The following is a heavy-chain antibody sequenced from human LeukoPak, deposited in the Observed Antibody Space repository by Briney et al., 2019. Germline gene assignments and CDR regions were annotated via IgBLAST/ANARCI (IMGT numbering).Heavy chain of an antibody. J-gene: IGHJ4*02. V-gene: IGHV4-39*07. D-gene: IGHD5-12*01. CDR3: ARAPGDIVATNDC. Sequence: PSETLSLTCTVSGGSISSSSYYWGWIRQPPGKGLEWIGSIYYSGSTYYNPSLKSRVTISVDTSKNQFSLKLSSVTAADTAVYYCARAPGDIVATNDCWGQGTLVTVSS. CDR1: GGSISSSSYY. CDR2: IYYSGST.